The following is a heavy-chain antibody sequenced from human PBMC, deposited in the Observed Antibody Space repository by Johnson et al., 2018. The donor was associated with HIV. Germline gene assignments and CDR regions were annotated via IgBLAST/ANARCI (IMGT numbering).Heavy chain of an antibody. V-gene: IGHV3-7*05. Sequence: EVQLVESGGGVVQTGRSLRLSCGASGFTFSDYWMSWVRQAPGKGLEWVASIKYDGSDKYYVDAVKGRLIISRDNVNNSVYLQMNSLRGEDTAVYYCARELNSGNYDPWFERWESGAFDVWGQGTLVTVSS. J-gene: IGHJ3*01. CDR1: GFTFSDYW. CDR2: IKYDGSDK. D-gene: IGHD1-26*01. CDR3: ARELNSGNYDPWFERWESGAFDV.